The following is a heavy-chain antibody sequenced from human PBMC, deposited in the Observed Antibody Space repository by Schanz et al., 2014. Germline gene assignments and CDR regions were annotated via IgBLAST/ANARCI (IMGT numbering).Heavy chain of an antibody. J-gene: IGHJ4*02. CDR1: EFTFSTDA. CDR3: ARGGFGEVSYFDY. D-gene: IGHD3-10*01. V-gene: IGHV3-23*01. Sequence: DVHLLESGGGLVQPGGSLRLSCAASEFTFSTDAMSWVRQAPGKGLEWLSVISASGGDTYYADSVKGRFTISRDNSKNTLYLQMNSLRPEDTAVYYCARGGFGEVSYFDYWGQGTLVTVSS. CDR2: ISASGGDT.